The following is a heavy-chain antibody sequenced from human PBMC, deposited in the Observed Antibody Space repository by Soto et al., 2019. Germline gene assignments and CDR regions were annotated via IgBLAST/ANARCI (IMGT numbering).Heavy chain of an antibody. CDR2: IYYSGRT. CDR1: GGSISSYY. CDR3: ARRYGPGFDY. J-gene: IGHJ4*02. V-gene: IGHV4-59*08. Sequence: PSETLSLTCTVSGGSISSYYWSWIRQPPGKGLEWIGYIYYSGRTNYSPSLKSRVTISVDTSKNQFSLKLSSVTAADTAVYYCARRYGPGFDYWGQGTLVTVSS. D-gene: IGHD4-17*01.